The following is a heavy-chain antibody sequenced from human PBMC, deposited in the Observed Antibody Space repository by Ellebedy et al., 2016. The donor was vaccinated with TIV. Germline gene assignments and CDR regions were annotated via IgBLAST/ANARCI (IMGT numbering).Heavy chain of an antibody. CDR3: ARLVYCSSTSCYPRDY. D-gene: IGHD2-2*01. Sequence: ASVKVSCXASGYTFTSYDINWVRRATGQGLEWMGWMNPNSGNTGYAQKFQGRVTMTRNTSISTAYMELSSLRSEDTAVYYCARLVYCSSTSCYPRDYWGQGTLVTVSS. CDR1: GYTFTSYD. CDR2: MNPNSGNT. J-gene: IGHJ4*02. V-gene: IGHV1-8*01.